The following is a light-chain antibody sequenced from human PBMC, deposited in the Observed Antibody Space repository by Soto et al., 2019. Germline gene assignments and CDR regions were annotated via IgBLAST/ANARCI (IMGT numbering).Light chain of an antibody. Sequence: SYELTQPPSVSVAPGQPATITCGGNNIGVKNVHWFQQKPGQAPVLVVYDDRDRPSGIPERFSGSNSGNTATLTISRVEAGDEADYYCQVWDSGSDHVVFGGGTQLTVL. CDR3: QVWDSGSDHVV. CDR2: DDR. J-gene: IGLJ7*01. CDR1: NIGVKN. V-gene: IGLV3-21*02.